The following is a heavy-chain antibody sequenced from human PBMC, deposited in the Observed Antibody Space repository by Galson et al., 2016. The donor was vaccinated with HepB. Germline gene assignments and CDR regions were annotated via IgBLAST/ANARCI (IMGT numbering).Heavy chain of an antibody. D-gene: IGHD5-18*01. CDR3: ARGGRKGLWGYYFDY. J-gene: IGHJ4*02. CDR2: IYHLGNT. Sequence: TLSLTCTVSGGSISSGGYYWSWIRQHPGKGLEWIGYIYHLGNTYFNPSLKSLVTMSIDASKNQFSLKLSAVTAADTAVYYCARGGRKGLWGYYFDYWGQGTLVPVSS. V-gene: IGHV4-31*01. CDR1: GGSISSGGYY.